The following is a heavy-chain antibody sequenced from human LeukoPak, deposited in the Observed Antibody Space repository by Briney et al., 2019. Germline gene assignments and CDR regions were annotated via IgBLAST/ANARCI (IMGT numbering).Heavy chain of an antibody. CDR1: GFTFSSYS. V-gene: IGHV3-21*01. CDR2: ISSSSSYI. J-gene: IGHJ6*02. D-gene: IGHD2-2*01. Sequence: GGSLRLSCAASGFTFSSYSMNWVRQAPGKGLEWVSSISSSSSYIYYADSVKGRFTISRDNAKNSLYLQMNSLRAEDTAVYYCASRSYCSSTSCSPTYYYGMDVWGQGTTVTVSS. CDR3: ASRSYCSSTSCSPTYYYGMDV.